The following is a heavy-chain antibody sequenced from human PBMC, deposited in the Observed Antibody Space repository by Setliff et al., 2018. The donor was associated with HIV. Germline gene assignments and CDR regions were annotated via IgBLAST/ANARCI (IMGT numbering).Heavy chain of an antibody. CDR3: ARQVTVVGYFETAAGSFNY. D-gene: IGHD2-21*01. CDR1: GGSINSGGYY. CDR2: IYYSGST. Sequence: PSETLSLTCTVSGGSINSGGYYWSWIRQPPGKGLEWIGTIYYSGSTYYNPSLKSRVTISTDTSKNQFSLKVRSVTAADTAVYYCARQVTVVGYFETAAGSFNYWGPGTLVTVSS. V-gene: IGHV4-39*01. J-gene: IGHJ4*02.